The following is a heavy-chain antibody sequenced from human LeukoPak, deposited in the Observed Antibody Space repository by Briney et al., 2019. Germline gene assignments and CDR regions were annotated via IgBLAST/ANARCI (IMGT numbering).Heavy chain of an antibody. CDR2: VYYSGTT. Sequence: SETLSLTCTVSGGSISSYYWSWIRQPPGKGLEWIGYVYYSGTTNYNPSLKSRVTISVDTSKNQFSLKLSSVTAADTAVYYCARPRTPGAFDIWGQGTTVTVSS. V-gene: IGHV4-59*01. D-gene: IGHD1-14*01. J-gene: IGHJ3*02. CDR3: ARPRTPGAFDI. CDR1: GGSISSYY.